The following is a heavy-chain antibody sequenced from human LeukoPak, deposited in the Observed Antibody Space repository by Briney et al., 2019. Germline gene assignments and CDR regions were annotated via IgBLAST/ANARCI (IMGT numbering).Heavy chain of an antibody. J-gene: IGHJ4*02. D-gene: IGHD2-2*01. V-gene: IGHV3-9*01. CDR3: AKDACSGTSCSFDY. Sequence: GGSLRLSCAASGFSFDDYAMHWVRQAPGKGLEWVSGITWNSGSTGYADSVKGRFTISRDNAKNSLFVQMNSLRAEDTALYYCAKDACSGTSCSFDYWGQGTLVTVSS. CDR1: GFSFDDYA. CDR2: ITWNSGST.